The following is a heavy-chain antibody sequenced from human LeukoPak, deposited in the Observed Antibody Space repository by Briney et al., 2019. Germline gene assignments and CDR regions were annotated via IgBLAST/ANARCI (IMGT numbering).Heavy chain of an antibody. CDR2: ISGSGTGT. Sequence: GGSLRLSCEASGLTLSNYAMSWVRQAPGKGLEWVSAISGSGTGTYYADSVKGRFTISRDNSKNTLYLQMNSLGADDTAVYYCAKGNWRYFDYWGQGTLVTVSS. CDR3: AKGNWRYFDY. D-gene: IGHD1-1*01. V-gene: IGHV3-23*01. J-gene: IGHJ4*02. CDR1: GLTLSNYA.